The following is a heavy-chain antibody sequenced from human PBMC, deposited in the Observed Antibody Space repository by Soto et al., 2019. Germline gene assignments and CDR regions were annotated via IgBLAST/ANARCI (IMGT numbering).Heavy chain of an antibody. CDR1: GGSISSSSYY. V-gene: IGHV4-39*01. CDR3: ARHVGLVNYYGSGSYYPNNWFDP. J-gene: IGHJ5*02. D-gene: IGHD3-10*01. Sequence: PSETLSLTCTVSGGSISSSSYYWGWIRQPPGKGLEWIGSIYYSGSTYYNPSLKSRVTISVDTSKNQFSLKLSSVTAADTAVYYCARHVGLVNYYGSGSYYPNNWFDPWGQGTLVTVSS. CDR2: IYYSGST.